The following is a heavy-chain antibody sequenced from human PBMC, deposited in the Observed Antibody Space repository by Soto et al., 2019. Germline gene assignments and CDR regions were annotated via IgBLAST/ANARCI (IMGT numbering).Heavy chain of an antibody. CDR2: IIPIIGII. Sequence: SVKVSCKASGGTFSTYTITWVRQAPGQGLEWMGRIIPIIGIINYAQKFQGRVTITADKFTGTAYMELTRLRSDDTAVYYCAGDKIRYFDWLYYFDYWGQGTLVTVSS. V-gene: IGHV1-69*04. CDR1: GGTFSTYT. J-gene: IGHJ4*02. D-gene: IGHD3-9*01. CDR3: AGDKIRYFDWLYYFDY.